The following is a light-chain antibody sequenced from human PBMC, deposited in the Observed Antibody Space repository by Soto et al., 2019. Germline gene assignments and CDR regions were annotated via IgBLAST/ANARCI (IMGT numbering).Light chain of an antibody. CDR1: QSVSSN. J-gene: IGKJ2*01. CDR2: GAS. CDR3: QQYNKWPYT. Sequence: EIVMTQSPATLSVSPGERATLSCRASQSVSSNLAWYQQKPGQAPTLLIYGASTRATGIPDRFSGSGSGTEFTLTISSLQSEDFAVYYCQQYNKWPYTFGQGTKLEIK. V-gene: IGKV3-15*01.